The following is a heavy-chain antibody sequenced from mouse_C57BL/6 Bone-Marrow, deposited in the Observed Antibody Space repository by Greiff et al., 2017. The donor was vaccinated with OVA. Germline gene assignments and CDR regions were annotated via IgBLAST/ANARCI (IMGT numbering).Heavy chain of an antibody. J-gene: IGHJ3*01. CDR1: GYTFTSYW. V-gene: IGHV1-50*01. CDR2: IDPSDSYT. D-gene: IGHD2-3*01. CDR3: ARYAGYGTGLAY. Sequence: QVQLQQPGAELVKPGASVKLSCKASGYTFTSYWMQWVKQRPGQGLEWIGEIDPSDSYTNYNQKFKGKATLTVDTSSSTAYMQLSSLTSEDSADYYCARYAGYGTGLAYWGQGTLVTVTA.